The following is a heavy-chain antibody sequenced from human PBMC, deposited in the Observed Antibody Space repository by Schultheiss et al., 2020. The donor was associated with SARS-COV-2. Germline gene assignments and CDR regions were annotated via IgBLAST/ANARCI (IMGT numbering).Heavy chain of an antibody. CDR3: ARGGYCSSTSCSTSLNWFDP. J-gene: IGHJ5*02. CDR1: GGSISSYY. V-gene: IGHV4-59*12. Sequence: SETLSLTCTVSGGSISSYYWSWIRQPPGKGLEWIGYIYYSGSTKYNPSLKGRFTISVDTSKNQFYLKLSSVTAADTAVYYCARGGYCSSTSCSTSLNWFDPWGQGTLVTVSS. D-gene: IGHD2-2*01. CDR2: IYYSGST.